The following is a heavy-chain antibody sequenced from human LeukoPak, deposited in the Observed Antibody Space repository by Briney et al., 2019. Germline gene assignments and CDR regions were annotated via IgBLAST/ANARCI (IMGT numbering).Heavy chain of an antibody. V-gene: IGHV4-34*01. CDR1: GGSFSGYY. CDR3: ARGWKPDYYDSSGYCFDY. Sequence: SETLSLTCAVYGGSFSGYYWSWIRQPPGKGLEWIGEINHSGSTNYNPSLKSRVTISVDTSKNQFSLKLCSVTAADTAVYYCARGWKPDYYDSSGYCFDYWGQGTLVTVSS. CDR2: INHSGST. D-gene: IGHD3-22*01. J-gene: IGHJ4*02.